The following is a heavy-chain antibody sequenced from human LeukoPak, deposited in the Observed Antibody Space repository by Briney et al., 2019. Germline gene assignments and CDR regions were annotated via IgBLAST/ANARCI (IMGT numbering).Heavy chain of an antibody. D-gene: IGHD6-13*01. CDR1: GGSISSYY. J-gene: IGHJ6*02. Sequence: PSETLSLTCTVSGGSISSYYWSWIRQPPGKGLEWIGYIYYSGSTNYNPSLKSRVTISVDTSKNQFSLKLSSVTAADTAVYYCARDFRYSSSWSYYYYGMDVWGQGTTVTVSS. CDR2: IYYSGST. V-gene: IGHV4-59*12. CDR3: ARDFRYSSSWSYYYYGMDV.